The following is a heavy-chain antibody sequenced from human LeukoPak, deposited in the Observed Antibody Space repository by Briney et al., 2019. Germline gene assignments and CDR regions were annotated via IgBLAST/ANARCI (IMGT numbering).Heavy chain of an antibody. D-gene: IGHD3-16*02. CDR3: AINYVWGSYRYTQALGY. CDR2: INHSGST. CDR1: GGSISSYY. Sequence: SETLSLTCTVSGGSISSYYWSWIRQPPGKGLEWIGEINHSGSTNYNPSLKSRVTISVDTSKNQFSLKLSSVTAADTAVYYCAINYVWGSYRYTQALGYWGQGTLVTVSS. J-gene: IGHJ4*02. V-gene: IGHV4-34*01.